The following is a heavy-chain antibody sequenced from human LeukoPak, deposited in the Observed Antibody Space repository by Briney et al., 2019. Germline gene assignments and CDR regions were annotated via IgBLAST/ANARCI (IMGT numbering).Heavy chain of an antibody. Sequence: SETLSLTCAVYGGSFSGYYWSWIRQPPGKGLEWIGEINHGGSTNYNPSLKSRVTISVDTSKNQFSLKLSSVTAADTAVYYCARGNYYDSSGYYYSGSYYYYGMDVWGQGTTVTVSS. CDR1: GGSFSGYY. V-gene: IGHV4-34*01. CDR3: ARGNYYDSSGYYYSGSYYYYGMDV. J-gene: IGHJ6*02. D-gene: IGHD3-22*01. CDR2: INHGGST.